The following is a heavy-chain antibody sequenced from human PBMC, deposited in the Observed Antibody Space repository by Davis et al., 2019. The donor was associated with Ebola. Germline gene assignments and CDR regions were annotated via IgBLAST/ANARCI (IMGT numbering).Heavy chain of an antibody. V-gene: IGHV1-2*02. J-gene: IGHJ6*02. CDR3: ARDGTAAGGYYYGMDV. Sequence: ASVKVSCKASGYTFTGYYMHWVRQAPGQGLEWMGWINPNSGGTNYAQKLQGRVTMTTDTSTSTAYMELRSLRSDDTAVYYCARDGTAAGGYYYGMDVWGQGTTVTVSS. CDR1: GYTFTGYY. D-gene: IGHD6-13*01. CDR2: INPNSGGT.